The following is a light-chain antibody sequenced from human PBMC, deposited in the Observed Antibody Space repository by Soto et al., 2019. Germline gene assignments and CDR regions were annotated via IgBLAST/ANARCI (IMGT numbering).Light chain of an antibody. CDR2: DVS. CDR1: SSDIGGYNY. J-gene: IGLJ2*01. Sequence: QSALTQPASVSGSPGQSITISCTGTSSDIGGYNYVSWYQQHPGKAPKLMIYDVSNRPSGVSNRFSGSKSGNMASLTISGLQAEDVADYYCSSYTSSSSLFGGGTKLTVL. V-gene: IGLV2-14*03. CDR3: SSYTSSSSL.